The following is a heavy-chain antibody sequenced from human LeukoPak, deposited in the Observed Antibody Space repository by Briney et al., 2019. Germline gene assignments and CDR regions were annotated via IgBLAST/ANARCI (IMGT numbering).Heavy chain of an antibody. CDR2: INHSGST. V-gene: IGHV4-34*01. J-gene: IGHJ5*02. CDR1: GGSFSGYY. Sequence: PSETLSLTCAVYGGSFSGYYWSWIRQPPGKGLEWIGEINHSGSTNYNPSLKSRVTISVDTSKNQFSLKLTSVTAADTAMYYCARSQWLVPCWFDPWGQGTLVTVSS. D-gene: IGHD6-19*01. CDR3: ARSQWLVPCWFDP.